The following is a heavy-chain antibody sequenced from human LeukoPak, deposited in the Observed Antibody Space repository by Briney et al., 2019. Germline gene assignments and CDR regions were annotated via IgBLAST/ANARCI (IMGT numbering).Heavy chain of an antibody. CDR1: GFTFSSYS. D-gene: IGHD1-26*01. CDR2: ISSSSSYI. CDR3: ARISGSGDTDFDY. V-gene: IGHV3-21*01. J-gene: IGHJ4*02. Sequence: GGSLRLSCAASGFTFSSYSMNWVRQAPGKGLEWVSSISSSSSYIYYADSVKGRFTISRDNAKNSLYLQMNSLRAEDTAVHYCARISGSGDTDFDYWGQGTLVTVSS.